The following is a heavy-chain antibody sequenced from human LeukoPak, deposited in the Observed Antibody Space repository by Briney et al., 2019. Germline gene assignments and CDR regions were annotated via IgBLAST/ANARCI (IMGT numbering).Heavy chain of an antibody. CDR2: IYPGDSDT. CDR3: ARHWSGPERWFDP. J-gene: IGHJ5*02. D-gene: IGHD3-3*01. Sequence: GESLKISCKGSGSRFTSYWIGWVRQMPGKGLEWMGIIYPGDSDTRYSPSFQGQVTISADKSISTAYLQWSSLNASDTAMYYCARHWSGPERWFDPWGQGTLVTVSS. CDR1: GSRFTSYW. V-gene: IGHV5-51*01.